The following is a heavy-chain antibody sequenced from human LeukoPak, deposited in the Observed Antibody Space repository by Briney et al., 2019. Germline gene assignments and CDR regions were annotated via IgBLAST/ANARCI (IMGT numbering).Heavy chain of an antibody. V-gene: IGHV3-30*02. CDR1: GFTFSSYG. CDR3: AKGLGMFTVVPAASFDY. CDR2: IRYDGSNK. D-gene: IGHD2-2*01. Sequence: GGSLRLSCAASGFTFSSYGMHWVRQAPGKGLEWVAFIRYDGSNKYYADSVKGRFTISRDNSKNTLYLQMNSLRAEDTAVYYCAKGLGMFTVVPAASFDYWGQGTLVTVSS. J-gene: IGHJ4*02.